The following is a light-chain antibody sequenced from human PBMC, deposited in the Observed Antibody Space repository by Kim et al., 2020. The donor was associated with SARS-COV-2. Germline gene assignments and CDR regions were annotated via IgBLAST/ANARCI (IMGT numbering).Light chain of an antibody. CDR3: QQRNNWPLT. Sequence: EIVLTQSPATLSLSPGERATLSCRASQSVKSKSLAWYQQKPGQAPRLLIYGASSRATGIPARFSGSGSGTDFTLTINSLEPEDFAVYYCQQRNNWPLTFGGGTKVDIK. CDR2: GAS. V-gene: IGKV3-11*01. J-gene: IGKJ4*01. CDR1: QSVKSKS.